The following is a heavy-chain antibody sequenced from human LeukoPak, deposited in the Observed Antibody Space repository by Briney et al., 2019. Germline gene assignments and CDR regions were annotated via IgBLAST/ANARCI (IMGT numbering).Heavy chain of an antibody. CDR3: ARNRRSLTYYYGSGSYFH. V-gene: IGHV4-34*01. D-gene: IGHD3-10*01. J-gene: IGHJ4*02. Sequence: SETLSLTCAVYGGSFSGYYWSWIRQPPGKGLEWIGEINHSGSTNYNPSLKSRVTISVDTFKNQFSLKLSSVTAADTAVYYCARNRRSLTYYYGSGSYFHWGQGTLVTVSS. CDR2: INHSGST. CDR1: GGSFSGYY.